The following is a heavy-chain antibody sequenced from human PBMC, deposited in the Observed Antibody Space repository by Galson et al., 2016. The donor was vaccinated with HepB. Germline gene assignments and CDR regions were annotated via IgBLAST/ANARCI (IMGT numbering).Heavy chain of an antibody. CDR1: GDSVSSNSGA. CDR2: TYYRSKWNN. Sequence: CAISGDSVSSNSGAWHWIRQSPSRGLEWLGRTYYRSKWNNDYAVSVKGRTTINSDTSKNQFSLHLDSVTPEDTAVYYCAREFAPYDILTGYLNHGLDVWGQGTTVTVSS. J-gene: IGHJ6*02. CDR3: AREFAPYDILTGYLNHGLDV. D-gene: IGHD3-9*01. V-gene: IGHV6-1*01.